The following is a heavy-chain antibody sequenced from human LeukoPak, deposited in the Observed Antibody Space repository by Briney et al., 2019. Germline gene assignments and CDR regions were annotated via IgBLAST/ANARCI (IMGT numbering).Heavy chain of an antibody. Sequence: GASVKVSCKASGYTFTSYAMNWVRQAPGQGLEWMGWINTNTGNPTYAQGFTGRFVFSLDTSVSTAYLQISSLKAADTAVYYCASPVGAVAGNSFDYWGQGTLVTVSS. CDR2: INTNTGNP. CDR3: ASPVGAVAGNSFDY. CDR1: GYTFTSYA. J-gene: IGHJ4*02. V-gene: IGHV7-4-1*02. D-gene: IGHD6-19*01.